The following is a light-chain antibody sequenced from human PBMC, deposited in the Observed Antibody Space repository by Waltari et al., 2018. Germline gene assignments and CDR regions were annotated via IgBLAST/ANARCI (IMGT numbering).Light chain of an antibody. CDR1: SPNVGSNH. CDR3: ASWDDTVDGPV. J-gene: IGLJ3*02. V-gene: IGLV1-44*01. Sequence: QSLLTQIPPASGTPGQTVTISCSAGSPNVGSNHLHWYQALPGTAPTPLIHTDSQRPSGVPDRFAASKSGTSASLAISGLRSEDEADYFCASWDDTVDGPVFGGGTKVTVL. CDR2: TDS.